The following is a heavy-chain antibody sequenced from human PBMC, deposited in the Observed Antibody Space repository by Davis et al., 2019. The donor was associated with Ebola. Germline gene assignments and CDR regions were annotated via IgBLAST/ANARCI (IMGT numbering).Heavy chain of an antibody. CDR2: INNRGTTT. CDR3: AKDLSALLVPGNYYYAMDV. J-gene: IGHJ6*02. CDR1: GFTFGSYA. V-gene: IGHV3-23*01. D-gene: IGHD3-3*01. Sequence: GGSLRLSCAASGFTFGSYAMSWVRQAPGKGLEWVAAINNRGTTTYYSDSVRGRFAISRDNSKNTVSLHLTSLRAEDTAIYYCAKDLSALLVPGNYYYAMDVWGQGTTVTVS.